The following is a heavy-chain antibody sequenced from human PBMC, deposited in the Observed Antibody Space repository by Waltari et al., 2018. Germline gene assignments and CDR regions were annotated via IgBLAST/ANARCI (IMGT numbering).Heavy chain of an antibody. Sequence: QVQLVQSGAEVKKPGSSVKVSCKASGGTFSSYTISWVRQAPGQGLEWMGRIIPILGIANYAQKFQGRVTITADKSTSTAYMELSSLRSEDTAVYYCARARDLYSYYYYGMDVWGQGTTVTVSS. CDR3: ARARDLYSYYYYGMDV. D-gene: IGHD2-2*02. J-gene: IGHJ6*02. V-gene: IGHV1-69*02. CDR1: GGTFSSYT. CDR2: IIPILGIA.